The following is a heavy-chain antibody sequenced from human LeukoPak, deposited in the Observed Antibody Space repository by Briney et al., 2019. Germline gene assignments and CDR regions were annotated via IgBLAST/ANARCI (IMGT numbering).Heavy chain of an antibody. CDR2: IDFSDDGAS. CDR3: ARVDSGNYDY. D-gene: IGHD1-26*01. J-gene: IGHJ4*02. V-gene: IGHV3-23*01. CDR1: GCRFSGYV. Sequence: GGSLRLSCAASGCRFSGYVMSWVRQAPGKGLEYVSSIDFSDDGASYYADSEKGRFTISRDNSKNTLFLQMNSLRVEDTAFYYCARVDSGNYDYWGQGTLLTVSS.